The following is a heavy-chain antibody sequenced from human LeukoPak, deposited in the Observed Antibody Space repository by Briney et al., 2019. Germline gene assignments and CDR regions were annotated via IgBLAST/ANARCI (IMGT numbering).Heavy chain of an antibody. V-gene: IGHV3-53*04. J-gene: IGHJ5*02. CDR3: ARRGRYSSSGGFDP. CDR2: IYSGGST. CDR1: GFTVSSNY. Sequence: GGSLRLSCAASGFTVSSNYMSWVRQAPGKGLAWVSVIYSGGSTYYADSVKGRFTISRHNSKNTLYLQMNSLRAEDTAVYYCARRGRYSSSGGFDPWGQGTLVTVSS. D-gene: IGHD6-13*01.